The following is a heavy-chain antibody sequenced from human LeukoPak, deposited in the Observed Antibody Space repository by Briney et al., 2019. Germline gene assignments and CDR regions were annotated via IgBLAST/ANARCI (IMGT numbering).Heavy chain of an antibody. V-gene: IGHV1-2*02. CDR2: INPNSGGT. CDR3: ARTKAAAGTGYYYYYGMDV. CDR1: GYTFTGYY. Sequence: ASVKVSCKASGYTFTGYYMHWVRQAPGQGLEWMGWINPNSGGTNYAQKLQGRVTMTRDTSISTAYMELSRLRSDDTAVYYCARTKAAAGTGYYYYYGMDVWGQGTTVTVSS. J-gene: IGHJ6*02. D-gene: IGHD6-13*01.